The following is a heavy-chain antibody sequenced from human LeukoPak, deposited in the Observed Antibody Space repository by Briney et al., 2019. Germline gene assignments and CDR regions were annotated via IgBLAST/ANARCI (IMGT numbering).Heavy chain of an antibody. J-gene: IGHJ4*02. Sequence: ASVKVSCQASGYTFTTYYMHWVRQAPGQGLVWMGLINPSGGGTRYAQKFQGRVTMTRDTSTSTVYMELSSLRSEATAVYYCASGYKAVSVFDHWGQGTLVTVSS. CDR1: GYTFTTYY. V-gene: IGHV1-46*01. CDR2: INPSGGGT. CDR3: ASGYKAVSVFDH. D-gene: IGHD5-24*01.